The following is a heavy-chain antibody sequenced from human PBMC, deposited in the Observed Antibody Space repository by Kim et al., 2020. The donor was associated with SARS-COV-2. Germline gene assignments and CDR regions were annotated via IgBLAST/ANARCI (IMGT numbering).Heavy chain of an antibody. V-gene: IGHV3-43*02. CDR2: ISGDGGST. D-gene: IGHD3-10*01. CDR1: GFTFDDYA. J-gene: IGHJ6*02. Sequence: GGSLRLSCAASGFTFDDYAMHWVRQAPGKGLEWVSLISGDGGSTYYADSVKGRFTISRDNSKNSLYLQMNSLRTEDTALYYCAKDRLLPGSYYFSLYYYYGMDVWGQGTTVTVSS. CDR3: AKDRLLPGSYYFSLYYYYGMDV.